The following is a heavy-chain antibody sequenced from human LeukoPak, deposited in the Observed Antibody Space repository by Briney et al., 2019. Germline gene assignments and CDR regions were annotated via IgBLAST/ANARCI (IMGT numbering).Heavy chain of an antibody. Sequence: ASVKVSCKASGGTFSSYAISWVRQAPGQGLEWMGGIIPIFGTANYAQKLQGRVTMTTDTSTSTAYMELRSLRSDDTAVYYCAREGSYYVSSDYYLVTRFDYWGQGTLVTVSS. J-gene: IGHJ4*02. V-gene: IGHV1-69*05. CDR3: AREGSYYVSSDYYLVTRFDY. CDR2: IIPIFGTA. D-gene: IGHD3-22*01. CDR1: GGTFSSYA.